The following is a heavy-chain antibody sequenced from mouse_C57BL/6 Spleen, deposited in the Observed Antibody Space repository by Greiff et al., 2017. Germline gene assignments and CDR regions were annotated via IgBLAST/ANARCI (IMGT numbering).Heavy chain of an antibody. J-gene: IGHJ4*01. CDR2: IRSKSNNYAT. V-gene: IGHV10-1*01. Sequence: EVMLVESGGGLVQPKGSLKLSCAASGFSFNTYAMNWVRQAPGTGLEWVARIRSKSNNYATYYADSVKDRFTISRDNSESMLYLQMNNLKTEDTAMYYCVRGGNPNYYAMDYWGQGTSVTASS. CDR3: VRGGNPNYYAMDY. D-gene: IGHD2-1*01. CDR1: GFSFNTYA.